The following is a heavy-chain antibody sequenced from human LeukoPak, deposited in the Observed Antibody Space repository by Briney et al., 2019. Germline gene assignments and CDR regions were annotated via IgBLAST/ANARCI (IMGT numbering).Heavy chain of an antibody. CDR3: ARLPLGELLRNWFDP. CDR1: GGSISSSSYY. Sequence: KPSETLSLTCTVSGGSISSSSYYWGWIRQPPGKGLEWIGSIYYSGSTYYNPSLKSRVTISVDTSKNQFSLKLSSVTAADTAVYYCARLPLGELLRNWFDPWGQGTLVTVSS. J-gene: IGHJ5*02. D-gene: IGHD3-10*01. CDR2: IYYSGST. V-gene: IGHV4-39*01.